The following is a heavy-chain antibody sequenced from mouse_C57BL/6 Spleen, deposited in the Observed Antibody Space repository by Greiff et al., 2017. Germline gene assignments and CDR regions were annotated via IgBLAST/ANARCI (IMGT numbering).Heavy chain of an antibody. CDR1: GYTFTSYW. J-gene: IGHJ2*01. CDR3: ARGRYGSGDY. D-gene: IGHD1-1*01. CDR2: IDPSDSYT. V-gene: IGHV1-59*01. Sequence: QVQLQQPGAELVRPGTSVKLSCKASGYTFTSYWMHWVKQRPGQGLEWIGVIDPSDSYTNYNQKFKGKATLTVDTSSSTAYMQLSSLTSEDYAVYYCARGRYGSGDYWGQGTTLTVSS.